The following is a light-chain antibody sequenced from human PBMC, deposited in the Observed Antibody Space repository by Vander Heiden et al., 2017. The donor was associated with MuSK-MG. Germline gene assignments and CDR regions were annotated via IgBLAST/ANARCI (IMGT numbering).Light chain of an antibody. CDR3: QRRSDWPPYT. V-gene: IGKV3-11*01. CDR1: RNVGSS. Sequence: EIVLTQSPATLSLSPGERVTLSCRASRNVGSSLGWYQHKPGQAPRLLMYDARIRATGIPARFSGSGYGADFTLTISSREPEDFAVYYCQRRSDWPPYTFGQGTKLEIK. J-gene: IGKJ2*01. CDR2: DAR.